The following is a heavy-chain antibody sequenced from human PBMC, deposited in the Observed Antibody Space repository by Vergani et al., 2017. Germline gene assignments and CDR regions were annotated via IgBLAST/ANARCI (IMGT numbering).Heavy chain of an antibody. J-gene: IGHJ4*02. D-gene: IGHD6-19*01. Sequence: QVQLQQWGAGLLKPSETLSLTCAVYGGSFSGYYWSWIRQPPGKGLEWVAVISYDGSNKYYADSVKGRFTISRDNSKNTLYLQMNSLRAEDTAVYYCAREVAAVAGIDYWGQGTLVTVSS. CDR2: ISYDGSNK. CDR3: AREVAAVAGIDY. V-gene: IGHV3-30-3*01. CDR1: GGSFSGYY.